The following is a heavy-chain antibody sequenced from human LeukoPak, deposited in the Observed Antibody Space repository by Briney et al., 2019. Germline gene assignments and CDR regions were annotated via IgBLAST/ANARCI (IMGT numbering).Heavy chain of an antibody. V-gene: IGHV1-46*01. Sequence: ASVKASCKASGYTFTSYYMHWVRQAPGQGLEWMGIINPSGGSTSYAQKFQGRVTMTRDTSTSTVYMELSSLRSEDTAVYYCARERGGVDAFDIWGQGTMVTVSS. CDR1: GYTFTSYY. J-gene: IGHJ3*02. D-gene: IGHD3-10*01. CDR3: ARERGGVDAFDI. CDR2: INPSGGST.